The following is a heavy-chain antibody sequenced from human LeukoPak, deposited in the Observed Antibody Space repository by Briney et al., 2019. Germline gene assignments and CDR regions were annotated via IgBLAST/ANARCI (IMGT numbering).Heavy chain of an antibody. Sequence: PGGSLRLSCAASGFTFSSYWMHWVRQAPGKGLVWVSRINSDGSSTSYADSVKGRFTISRDNAKNTLYLQMNSLRAEDTAVYYCARPRQYCSSTSCYPDYYYYYMDVWGKGTTVTISS. J-gene: IGHJ6*03. V-gene: IGHV3-74*01. CDR3: ARPRQYCSSTSCYPDYYYYYMDV. CDR1: GFTFSSYW. D-gene: IGHD2-2*01. CDR2: INSDGSST.